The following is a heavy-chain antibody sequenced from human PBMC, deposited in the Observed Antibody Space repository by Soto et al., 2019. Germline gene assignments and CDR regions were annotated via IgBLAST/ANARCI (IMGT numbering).Heavy chain of an antibody. CDR1: GFTFSSYA. V-gene: IGHV3-30-3*01. CDR3: ARDRDYYDSSAPNYGMDV. Sequence: QVQLVESGGGVVQPGRSLRLSCAASGFTFSSYAMHWVRQAPGKGLEWVAVISYDGSNKYYADSVKGRFTISRDNSKNTLYLQTNSLRAEDTAVYYCARDRDYYDSSAPNYGMDVWGQGTTVTVSS. D-gene: IGHD3-22*01. J-gene: IGHJ6*02. CDR2: ISYDGSNK.